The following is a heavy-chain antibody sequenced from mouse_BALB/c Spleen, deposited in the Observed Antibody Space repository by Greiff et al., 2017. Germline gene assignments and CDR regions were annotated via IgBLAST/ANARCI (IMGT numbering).Heavy chain of an antibody. V-gene: IGHV14-3*02. CDR2: IDPANGNT. J-gene: IGHJ4*01. Sequence: VQLKESGAELVKPGASVKLSCTASGFNIKDTYMHWVKQRPEQGLEWIGRIDPANGNTKYDPKFQGKATITADTSSNTAYLQLSSLTSEDTAVYYCARGNGKNYAMDYWGQGTSVTVSS. CDR1: GFNIKDTY. D-gene: IGHD2-1*01. CDR3: ARGNGKNYAMDY.